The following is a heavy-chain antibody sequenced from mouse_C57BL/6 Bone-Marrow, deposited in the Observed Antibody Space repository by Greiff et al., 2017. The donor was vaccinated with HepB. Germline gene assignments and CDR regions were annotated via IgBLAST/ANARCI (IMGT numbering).Heavy chain of an antibody. CDR2: ISYDGSN. D-gene: IGHD1-1*01. Sequence: EVQLVESGPGLVKPSQSLSLTCSVTGYSITSGYYWNWIRQFPGNKLEWMGYISYDGSNNYNPSLKNRISITRDTSKNQFFLKLNSVTTEDTATYYCARIYYGSSYGGYFDVWGTGTTVTVSS. V-gene: IGHV3-6*01. CDR1: GYSITSGYY. CDR3: ARIYYGSSYGGYFDV. J-gene: IGHJ1*03.